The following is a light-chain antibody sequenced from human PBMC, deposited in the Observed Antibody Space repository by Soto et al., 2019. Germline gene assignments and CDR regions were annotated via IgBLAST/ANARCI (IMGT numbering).Light chain of an antibody. J-gene: IGLJ1*01. CDR3: CSYAGSSTPYV. V-gene: IGLV2-23*01. Sequence: LTQPASVSGSPGQSITISCTGTSSDVGSYNLVSWYQQHPGKAPKLMIYEGSKRPSGVSNRFSGSKSGNTASLTISGLQAEDEADYYCCSYAGSSTPYVFGIGTKVTVL. CDR1: SSDVGSYNL. CDR2: EGS.